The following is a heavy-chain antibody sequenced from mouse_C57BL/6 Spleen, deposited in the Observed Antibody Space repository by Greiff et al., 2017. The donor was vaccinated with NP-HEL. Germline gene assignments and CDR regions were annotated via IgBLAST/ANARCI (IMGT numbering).Heavy chain of an antibody. J-gene: IGHJ3*01. CDR1: GYTFTDYY. D-gene: IGHD2-3*01. CDR2: INPNNGGT. CDR3: ARKGLLRSFAY. Sequence: VQLQQSGPELVKPGASVKISCKASGYTFTDYYMNWVKQSHGKSLEWIGDINPNNGGTSYNQKFKGKATLTVDKSSSTAYMELRSLTSEDSAVYYCARKGLLRSFAYWGQGTLVTVSA. V-gene: IGHV1-26*01.